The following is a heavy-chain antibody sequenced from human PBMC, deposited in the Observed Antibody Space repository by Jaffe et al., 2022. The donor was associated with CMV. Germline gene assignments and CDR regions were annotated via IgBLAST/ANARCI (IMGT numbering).Heavy chain of an antibody. CDR3: AILGPNGEGFFDY. J-gene: IGHJ4*02. V-gene: IGHV1-69*01. Sequence: QVQLVQSGAEVKKPGSSVKVSCKASGSTFSSYPITWVRQAPGQGLEWVGGIIPLFDTTNYAQNFQGRFTITADESTSTAYMELSNLRSEDTAVYFCAILGPNGEGFFDYWGQGSLVTVSS. CDR2: IIPLFDTT. CDR1: GSTFSSYP. D-gene: IGHD3-10*01.